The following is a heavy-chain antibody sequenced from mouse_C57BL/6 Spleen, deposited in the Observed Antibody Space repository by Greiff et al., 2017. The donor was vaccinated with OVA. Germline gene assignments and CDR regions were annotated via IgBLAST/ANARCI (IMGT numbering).Heavy chain of an antibody. Sequence: VQLQQSGPGLVQPSQSLSITCTVSGFSLTSYGVHWVRQSPGKGLEWLGVIWRGGSTDYNAAFISRLSISKDNSENQVFFKMNRLQADDTAIYYCARMGPYGNFAWFAYWGQGTLVTVSA. V-gene: IGHV2-2*01. D-gene: IGHD2-1*01. CDR2: IWRGGST. CDR3: ARMGPYGNFAWFAY. CDR1: GFSLTSYG. J-gene: IGHJ3*01.